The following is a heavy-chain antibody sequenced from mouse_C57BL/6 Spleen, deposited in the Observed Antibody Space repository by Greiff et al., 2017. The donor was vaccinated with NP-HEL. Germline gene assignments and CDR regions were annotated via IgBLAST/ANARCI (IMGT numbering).Heavy chain of an antibody. D-gene: IGHD6-1*01. Sequence: QVQLQQSGAELVKPGASVKLSCKASGYTFTSYWMQWVKQRPGQGLAWIGEIDPSDSYTTYNQKFKGKATLTVDTSSSTAYMQLSSLTSEDSAVYYCAISPLGAWFAYWGQGTLVTVSA. CDR3: AISPLGAWFAY. V-gene: IGHV1-50*01. CDR1: GYTFTSYW. CDR2: IDPSDSYT. J-gene: IGHJ3*01.